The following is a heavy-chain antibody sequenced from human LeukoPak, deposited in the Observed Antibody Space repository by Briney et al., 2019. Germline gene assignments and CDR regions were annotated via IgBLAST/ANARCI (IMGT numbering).Heavy chain of an antibody. D-gene: IGHD6-19*01. CDR3: AKGYSSGWYQAFDI. CDR1: GFTFSSYA. Sequence: GGSLRLSCVASGFTFSSYAMSWVRQAPRKGLEWVSAISGSAGSTYYADSVKGRFTISRDNSKNTLYLQMNSLRAGDTAVYYCAKGYSSGWYQAFDIWGQGTMVTVSS. CDR2: ISGSAGST. V-gene: IGHV3-23*01. J-gene: IGHJ3*02.